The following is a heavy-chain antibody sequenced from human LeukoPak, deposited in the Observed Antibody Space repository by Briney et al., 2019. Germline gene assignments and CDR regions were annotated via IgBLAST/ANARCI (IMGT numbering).Heavy chain of an antibody. Sequence: GGSLRLSCAASGFXFNYWMDWVRQAPGGGLVWVSRGKGDGSSTGYADSVKGRFCISRDNAKNTMYLEMNSLRDEDTALYYCVRGGYPSGFDIWGQGTMVTVSS. CDR3: VRGGYPSGFDI. D-gene: IGHD6-19*01. CDR2: GKGDGSST. V-gene: IGHV3-74*01. CDR1: GFXFNYW. J-gene: IGHJ3*02.